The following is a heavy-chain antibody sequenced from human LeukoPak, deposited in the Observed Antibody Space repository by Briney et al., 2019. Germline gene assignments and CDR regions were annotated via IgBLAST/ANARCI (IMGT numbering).Heavy chain of an antibody. D-gene: IGHD2-15*01. V-gene: IGHV3-7*01. CDR1: EFTFSTYW. J-gene: IGHJ4*02. CDR3: AKGEGDKPLLY. Sequence: GGSLRLSCAASEFTFSTYWMSWVRQAPGKGLEWVADIKQDGSEKYYADSVKGRFTISRDNSKNTLYLQMNSLRAEDTAVYYCAKGEGDKPLLYWGQGTLVTVSS. CDR2: IKQDGSEK.